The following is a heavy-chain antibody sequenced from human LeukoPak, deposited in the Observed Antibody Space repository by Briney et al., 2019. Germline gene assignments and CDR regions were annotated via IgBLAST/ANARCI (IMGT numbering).Heavy chain of an antibody. CDR3: ARAVSSNWYYFDY. J-gene: IGHJ4*02. CDR2: INWIGSST. D-gene: IGHD6-13*01. CDR1: GFTFGDYG. Sequence: GGSLRLSCAASGFTFGDYGMSWVRQAPGKGLEWVSGINWIGSSTGYADPVKGRFTTFRDNAKNSLYLQVNSLRVEDTALYYCARAVSSNWYYFDYWGQGTLVTVSS. V-gene: IGHV3-20*04.